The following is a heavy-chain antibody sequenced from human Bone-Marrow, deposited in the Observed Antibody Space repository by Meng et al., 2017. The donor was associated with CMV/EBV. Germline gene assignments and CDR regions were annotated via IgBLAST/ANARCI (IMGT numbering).Heavy chain of an antibody. CDR2: MNPNSGNT. CDR1: GGTFSSYA. Sequence: ASVKVSCKASGGTFSSYAISWVRQATGQGLEWMGWMNPNSGNTGYAQKFQGRVTMTRNTSISTAYMELSSLRSEDTAVYYCATPGVNFYYYGMDVWGQGPTVTVSS. CDR3: ATPGVNFYYYGMDV. J-gene: IGHJ6*02. D-gene: IGHD3-10*01. V-gene: IGHV1-8*02.